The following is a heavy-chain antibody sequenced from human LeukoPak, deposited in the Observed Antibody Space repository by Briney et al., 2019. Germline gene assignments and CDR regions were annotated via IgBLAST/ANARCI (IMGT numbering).Heavy chain of an antibody. Sequence: PSETLSLTCTVSGGSISSYYWSWIRQPAGKGLEWIGRIYTSGSTKYNPSLKSRVTMSVDTSKNQLSLKLSTVTAADTAVYYCARMPGIAGRSYYYYYMDVWGKGTTVTVSS. D-gene: IGHD6-13*01. V-gene: IGHV4-4*07. J-gene: IGHJ6*03. CDR3: ARMPGIAGRSYYYYYMDV. CDR1: GGSISSYY. CDR2: IYTSGST.